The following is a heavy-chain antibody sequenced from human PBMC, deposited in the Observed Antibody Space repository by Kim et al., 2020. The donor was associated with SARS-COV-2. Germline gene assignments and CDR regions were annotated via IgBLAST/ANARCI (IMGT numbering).Heavy chain of an antibody. CDR3: ARGKGPNYYDSSGYYNYYFDY. J-gene: IGHJ4*02. CDR1: GYTFTSYD. CDR2: MNPNSGNT. Sequence: ASVKASCKASGYTFTSYDINWVRQATGQGLEWMGWMNPNSGNTGYAQKFQGRVTMTRNTSISTAYMELSSLRSEDTAVYYCARGKGPNYYDSSGYYNYYFDYWGQGTLVTVSS. D-gene: IGHD3-22*01. V-gene: IGHV1-8*02.